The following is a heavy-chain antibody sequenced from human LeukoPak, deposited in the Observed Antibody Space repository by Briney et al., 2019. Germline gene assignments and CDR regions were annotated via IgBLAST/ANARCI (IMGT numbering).Heavy chain of an antibody. D-gene: IGHD6-13*01. CDR3: ARVRIGQQLDKYYYYAMDV. J-gene: IGHJ6*02. Sequence: ASVKVSCKASGGTFSSYAISWVRQAPGQGLEWMGWINPSSGGTNYAQKFQGRVTMTTDTSISTAYMEVSRLRSDDTAVYYCARVRIGQQLDKYYYYAMDVWGQGTTVTVSS. CDR2: INPSSGGT. CDR1: GGTFSSYA. V-gene: IGHV1-2*02.